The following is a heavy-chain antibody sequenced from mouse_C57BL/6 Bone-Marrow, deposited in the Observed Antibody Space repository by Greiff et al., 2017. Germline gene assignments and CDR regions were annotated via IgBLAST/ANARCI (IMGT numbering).Heavy chain of an antibody. Sequence: EVQVVESGGGLVKPGGSLKLSCAASGFTFSSYTMSWVRQTPEKRLEWVATISGGGGNTYYPDSVKGRFTISRDNAKNTLYLQMSSLRSEDTALYYCAEGWLLQFAYWGQGTLVTVSA. D-gene: IGHD2-3*01. CDR2: ISGGGGNT. CDR1: GFTFSSYT. V-gene: IGHV5-9*01. CDR3: AEGWLLQFAY. J-gene: IGHJ3*01.